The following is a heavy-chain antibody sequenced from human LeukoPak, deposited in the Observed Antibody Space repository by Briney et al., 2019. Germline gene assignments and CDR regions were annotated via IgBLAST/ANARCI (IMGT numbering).Heavy chain of an antibody. CDR2: ISYDGSNK. J-gene: IGHJ3*02. CDR1: GFTFSSYG. D-gene: IGHD2-8*01. CDR3: AKAHAGDTFDI. V-gene: IGHV3-30*18. Sequence: PGGSLRLSCAASGFTFSSYGMHWVRQAPGKGLEWVAVISYDGSNKYYADSVKGRFTISRDNSKNMLYLQMNSLRAEDTAVYYCAKAHAGDTFDIWGQGTMVTVSS.